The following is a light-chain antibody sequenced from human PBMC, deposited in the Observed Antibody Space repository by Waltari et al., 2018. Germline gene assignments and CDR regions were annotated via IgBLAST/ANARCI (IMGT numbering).Light chain of an antibody. J-gene: IGKJ2*01. CDR2: GAS. CDR3: QQYNNWPPMYT. V-gene: IGKV3-15*01. CDR1: QSVSSN. Sequence: EIVMTQSPATLSVSPGERATLSCRASQSVSSNLAWYQQKPGQAPRLLIYGASTRGTGIPARFSGGGSGTEFTLTISSMQSEDFAVYYCQQYNNWPPMYTFGQGTKLEIK.